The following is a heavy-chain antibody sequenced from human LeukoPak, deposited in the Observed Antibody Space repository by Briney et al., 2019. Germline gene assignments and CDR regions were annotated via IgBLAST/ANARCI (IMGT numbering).Heavy chain of an antibody. Sequence: GASVKVSCKTSGDTFTGSFIHWMRQAPGQGLEWMGWISSNTGGTLFAQKLQGRLTMTRDTSISTAYMELSSLRSDDTAVYYCARADPVSYLGQGTQVTVSS. CDR2: ISSNTGGT. V-gene: IGHV1-2*02. CDR1: GDTFTGSF. J-gene: IGHJ4*02. CDR3: ARADPVSY.